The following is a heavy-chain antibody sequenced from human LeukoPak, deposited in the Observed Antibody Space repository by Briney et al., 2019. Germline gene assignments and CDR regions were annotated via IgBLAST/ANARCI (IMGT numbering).Heavy chain of an antibody. CDR1: GGSFSGYY. D-gene: IGHD6-13*01. J-gene: IGHJ4*02. CDR3: ARGYSSSWSDY. Sequence: PSETLSLTCAVYGGSFSGYYWSWIRQPPGKGLEWIGEINHSGSTNYNPSLKSRVTISVDTSKNQFSLKLSSVTAADTAVYYCARGYSSSWSDYWGQGTLVTVSS. V-gene: IGHV4-34*01. CDR2: INHSGST.